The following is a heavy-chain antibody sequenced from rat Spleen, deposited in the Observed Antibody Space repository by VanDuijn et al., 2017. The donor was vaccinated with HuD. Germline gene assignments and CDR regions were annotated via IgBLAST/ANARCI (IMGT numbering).Heavy chain of an antibody. CDR3: ARERNNYFDY. D-gene: IGHD3-1*01. J-gene: IGHJ2*01. V-gene: IGHV5S13*01. CDR1: GFTFGDYG. Sequence: EVQLVESGGGLVQPGRSMKLSCADSGFTFGDYGMAWIRQAPGKGLKWVASITNTGGSTYYPDSVKGRFTISRDNSKNTQYLQMDSLRSEDTATYYCARERNNYFDYWGQGVMVTVSS. CDR2: ITNTGGST.